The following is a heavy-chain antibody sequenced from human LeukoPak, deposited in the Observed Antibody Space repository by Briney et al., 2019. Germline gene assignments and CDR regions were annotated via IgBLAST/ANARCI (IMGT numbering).Heavy chain of an antibody. V-gene: IGHV1-18*01. CDR1: GYTFTSYG. D-gene: IGHD2-2*01. J-gene: IGHJ5*02. Sequence: ASVKVSCKASGYTFTSYGISWVRQAPGQGLEWMGWISAYNGNTNYAQKLQGRVTMTTDTSTSTAYMELRSLRSDDTAVYYCARDIVVPAAMGWFDPWGQGTLVTVSS. CDR2: ISAYNGNT. CDR3: ARDIVVPAAMGWFDP.